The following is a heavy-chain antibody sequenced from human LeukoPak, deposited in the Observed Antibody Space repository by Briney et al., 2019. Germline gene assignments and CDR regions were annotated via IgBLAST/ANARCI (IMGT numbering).Heavy chain of an antibody. D-gene: IGHD2-2*01. Sequence: GASVKVSCKASGGTFSSYAISWVRQAPGQGLEWMGGIIPIFGTANYAQKFQGRVTITTDESTSTAYMELSSLRSEDTAVYYCATQRYCSSTSCWFDYWGQGTLVTVSS. CDR3: ATQRYCSSTSCWFDY. CDR2: IIPIFGTA. V-gene: IGHV1-69*05. CDR1: GGTFSSYA. J-gene: IGHJ4*02.